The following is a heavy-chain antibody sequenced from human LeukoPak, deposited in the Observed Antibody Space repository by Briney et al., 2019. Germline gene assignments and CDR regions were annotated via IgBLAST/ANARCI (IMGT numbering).Heavy chain of an antibody. V-gene: IGHV3-21*01. CDR1: GFTFSSYS. D-gene: IGHD3-22*01. J-gene: IGHJ4*02. Sequence: GGSLRLSCAASGFTFSSYSMNWVRQAPGKGLEWVSSISSSSSYIYYADSVKGRFTISRDNAKNSLYLQMNSLRAEDKAVYYCARGLLAGVFDYWGQGTLVTVSS. CDR2: ISSSSSYI. CDR3: ARGLLAGVFDY.